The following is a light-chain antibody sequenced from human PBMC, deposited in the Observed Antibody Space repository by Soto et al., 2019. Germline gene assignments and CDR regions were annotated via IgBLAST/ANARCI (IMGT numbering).Light chain of an antibody. Sequence: QSALTQPPSASGSPGQSVTISCTGTSRDIEAYDFVSWYQQHPGEAPKLMIYEVTKRPSGVPDRFSGSKSGNTASLTVSGLQTEDEADYYCSSFAKSNNFVFGTGTKVNRP. CDR1: SRDIEAYDF. J-gene: IGLJ1*01. V-gene: IGLV2-8*01. CDR3: SSFAKSNNFV. CDR2: EVT.